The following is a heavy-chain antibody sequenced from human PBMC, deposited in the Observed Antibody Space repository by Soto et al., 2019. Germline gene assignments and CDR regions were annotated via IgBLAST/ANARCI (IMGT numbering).Heavy chain of an antibody. V-gene: IGHV4-4*02. CDR1: SGSISSSNW. J-gene: IGHJ6*03. CDR3: ARAMNDILTGYPPTGYYMDV. CDR2: IYHSGST. D-gene: IGHD3-9*01. Sequence: SETLSLTCAVSSGSISSSNWWSWVRQPPGKGLEWIGEIYHSGSTNYNPSLKSRVTISVDKSKNQFSLKLSSVTAADTAVYYCARAMNDILTGYPPTGYYMDVWGKGTTVTVFS.